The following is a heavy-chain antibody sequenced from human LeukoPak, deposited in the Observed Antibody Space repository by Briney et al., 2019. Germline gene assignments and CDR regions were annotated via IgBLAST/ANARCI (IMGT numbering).Heavy chain of an antibody. CDR2: ISGGGHNT. Sequence: GGSLGLSCAASGFTFSSYAMSWVRQAPGKGLEWVSVISGGGHNTYYADSVKGRFTISRDNSRNTLYLQMNSLRAEDTAVYYCAKDRSSWYYSFDYWGQGTLVTVSS. D-gene: IGHD6-13*01. V-gene: IGHV3-23*01. CDR1: GFTFSSYA. CDR3: AKDRSSWYYSFDY. J-gene: IGHJ4*02.